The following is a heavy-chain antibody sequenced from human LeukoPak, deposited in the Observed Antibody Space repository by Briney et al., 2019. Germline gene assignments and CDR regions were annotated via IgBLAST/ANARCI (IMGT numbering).Heavy chain of an antibody. CDR2: IIPIFGAA. CDR3: ATHRTTGYCTNGVCFGEAFDI. CDR1: GGTFSSYA. V-gene: IGHV1-69*05. Sequence: SVKVSCKASGGTFSSYAISWVRQAPGQGLEWMGGIIPIFGAANYAQKFQGRVTITTDESTSTAYMELSSLRSEDTAVYYCATHRTTGYCTNGVCFGEAFDIWGQGTMVTVSS. D-gene: IGHD2-8*01. J-gene: IGHJ3*02.